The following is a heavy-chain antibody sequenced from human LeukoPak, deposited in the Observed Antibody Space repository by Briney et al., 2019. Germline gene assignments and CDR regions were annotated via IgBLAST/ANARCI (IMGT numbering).Heavy chain of an antibody. CDR2: IYYSGST. J-gene: IGHJ4*02. CDR3: ARTQNYCGGDCYLFDY. V-gene: IGHV4-30-4*08. D-gene: IGHD2-21*01. CDR1: GGSISSGDYY. Sequence: TLSLTCTVSGGSISSGDYYWSWIRQPPGKGLEWIGYIYYSGSTYYNPSLKSRVTTSVDTSKNQFSLKLSSVTAADTAVYYCARTQNYCGGDCYLFDYWGQGTLVTVSS.